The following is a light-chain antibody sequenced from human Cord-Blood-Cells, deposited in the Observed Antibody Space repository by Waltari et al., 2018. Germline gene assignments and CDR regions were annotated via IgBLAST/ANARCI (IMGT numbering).Light chain of an antibody. CDR1: SLRGYY. CDR2: GKN. Sequence: SSELTQDPAVSVALGQTVRITCQVDSLRGYYASWYQQKPGQAPVLVIYGKNNRPSGIPDRFSGSSSGNTASLTITGAQAEDEADYYCNSRDSSGNHVVFGGGTKLTVL. J-gene: IGLJ2*01. V-gene: IGLV3-19*01. CDR3: NSRDSSGNHVV.